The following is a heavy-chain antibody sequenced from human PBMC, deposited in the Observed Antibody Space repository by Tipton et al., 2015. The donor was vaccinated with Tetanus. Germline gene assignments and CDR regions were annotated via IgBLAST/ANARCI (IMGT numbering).Heavy chain of an antibody. Sequence: TLSLTCAVSGGSISGDNWWSWVRQPPGKGLEWIGEVYHSGSTNYSPSLKSRATISVDRSKNQLSLKLTSVTAADTAVYYCARDPSGGVRYFDYWGQGTLVTVSS. CDR3: ARDPSGGVRYFDY. CDR2: VYHSGST. V-gene: IGHV4-4*02. D-gene: IGHD2-8*01. J-gene: IGHJ4*02. CDR1: GGSISGDNW.